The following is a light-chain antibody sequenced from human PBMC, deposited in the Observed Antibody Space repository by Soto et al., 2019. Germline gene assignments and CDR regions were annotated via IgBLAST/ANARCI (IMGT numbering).Light chain of an antibody. J-gene: IGKJ1*01. Sequence: VRTQSLAPLSVPPGESATLSCRASQSISNNLAWYQQKAGQAPRLLVYDASTKATGIPDRFSGSGSGAEFTLTIISLQSADLGVCDCQQYNNRCRSFGKETKVQVK. V-gene: IGKV3-15*01. CDR1: QSISNN. CDR2: DAS. CDR3: QQYNNRCRS.